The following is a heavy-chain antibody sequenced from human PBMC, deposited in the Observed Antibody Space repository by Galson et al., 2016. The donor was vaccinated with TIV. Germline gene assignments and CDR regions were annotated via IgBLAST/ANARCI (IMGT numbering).Heavy chain of an antibody. J-gene: IGHJ6*02. CDR3: AKDRNTALDTYHYYYGMDV. CDR1: GDTFTSYP. V-gene: IGHV1-69*13. Sequence: SVKVSCKASGDTFTSYPFNWVRQAPGQGLEWMGGIIPLFGTANYAPKFQGRVTVTADESTSTVYLDLSSLRSEDTAVYYCAKDRNTALDTYHYYYGMDVWGQGTTVTVSS. CDR2: IIPLFGTA. D-gene: IGHD5-18*01.